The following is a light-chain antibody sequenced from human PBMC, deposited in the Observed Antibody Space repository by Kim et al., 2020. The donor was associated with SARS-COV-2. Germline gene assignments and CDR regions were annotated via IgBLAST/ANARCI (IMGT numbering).Light chain of an antibody. CDR1: QTVLFPSNNKNY. V-gene: IGKV4-1*01. Sequence: DIVMTQSPDSLSVSPGETVTINCQSSQTVLFPSNNKNYISWYQQKPRQPPRLLISWASTRESGVPDRFIGSGSGTLFTLTIRSLQAEDGAVYYCQQDYTIPHTFGQGNKLEI. CDR2: WAS. CDR3: QQDYTIPHT. J-gene: IGKJ2*01.